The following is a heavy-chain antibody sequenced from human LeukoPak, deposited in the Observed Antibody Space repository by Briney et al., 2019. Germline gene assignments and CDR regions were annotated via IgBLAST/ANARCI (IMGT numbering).Heavy chain of an antibody. D-gene: IGHD3-3*02. Sequence: SETLSLTCTISGGSIDSDSYYWGWIRQPPGKGLEWIGSLYYSGSTYYNPSLKSRVTISVDTSKKQFSLKLSSVTAADTAVYYCARQLAGLAPPGFIDSWGQGTLVTVSS. CDR2: LYYSGST. CDR3: ARQLAGLAPPGFIDS. V-gene: IGHV4-39*01. CDR1: GGSIDSDSYY. J-gene: IGHJ4*02.